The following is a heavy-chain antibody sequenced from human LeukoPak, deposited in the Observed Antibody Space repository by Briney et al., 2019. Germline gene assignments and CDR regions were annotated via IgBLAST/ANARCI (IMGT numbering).Heavy chain of an antibody. CDR3: ASSLEYDYVWGSYRSNWFDP. CDR2: INHSGST. J-gene: IGHJ5*02. V-gene: IGHV4-34*01. Sequence: SETLSLTCAVYGGSFSGYYWSWIRQPPGKGLEWIGEINHSGSTNYNPSLKSRVTISVDTSKNQFSLKLSSVTAADTAVYYCASSLEYDYVWGSYRSNWFDPWGQGTLVTVSS. D-gene: IGHD3-16*02. CDR1: GGSFSGYY.